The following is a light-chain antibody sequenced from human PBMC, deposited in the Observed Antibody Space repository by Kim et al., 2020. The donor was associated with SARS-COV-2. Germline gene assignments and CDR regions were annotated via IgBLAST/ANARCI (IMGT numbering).Light chain of an antibody. CDR2: DVS. CDR3: SSYTSSSTF. CDR1: SSDFGGYNY. V-gene: IGLV2-14*01. J-gene: IGLJ2*01. Sequence: SELTQPASVSGSPGQSITISCTGTSSDFGGYNYVSWYQQHPGKAPKLMIYDVSKRPSGVSNRFSGSKSGNTASLTISGLQAEDEADYYCSSYTSSSTFFGGGTQLTVL.